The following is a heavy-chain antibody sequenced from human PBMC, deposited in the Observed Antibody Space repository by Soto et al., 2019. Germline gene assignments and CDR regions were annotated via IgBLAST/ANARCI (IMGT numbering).Heavy chain of an antibody. Sequence: QVQLVQSGAEVKKPGASVKVSCKASGYTFTTFYVHWMRQAPGQGLEWMGIINPSNGGTTYTQHLHGRVSMTSDTSTSTLYMELSSLRSEDTAVYYCARVGTYHYYFDYWGQGTLVTVSS. CDR2: INPSNGGT. CDR3: ARVGTYHYYFDY. V-gene: IGHV1-46*01. D-gene: IGHD3-16*02. J-gene: IGHJ4*02. CDR1: GYTFTTFY.